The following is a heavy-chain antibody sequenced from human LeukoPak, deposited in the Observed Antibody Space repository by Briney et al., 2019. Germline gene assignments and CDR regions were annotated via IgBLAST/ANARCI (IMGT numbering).Heavy chain of an antibody. CDR2: INHSGST. D-gene: IGHD3-16*02. Sequence: SETLSLTCAVYGGSFSGYYWSWIRQPPGKGLEWIGEINHSGSTNYNPSLKSRVTISVDTSKNQFSLKLSSVTAADTAVYYCAGRYCDYVWGSYRPKSFDYWGQGTLVTVSS. CDR3: AGRYCDYVWGSYRPKSFDY. V-gene: IGHV4-34*01. CDR1: GGSFSGYY. J-gene: IGHJ4*02.